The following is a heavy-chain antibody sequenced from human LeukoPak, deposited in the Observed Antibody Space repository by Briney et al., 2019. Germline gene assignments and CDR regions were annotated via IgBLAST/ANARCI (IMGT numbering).Heavy chain of an antibody. V-gene: IGHV1-2*02. Sequence: ASVTVSCKASGYTFTGYYMHWVRQAPGQGLEWMGWINPNSGGTNYAQKFQGRVTMTRDTSISTAYMELSRLTSDDTAVYYCARSRASVGTSTYSDYWGQGTLVTVSS. CDR2: INPNSGGT. J-gene: IGHJ4*02. CDR1: GYTFTGYY. D-gene: IGHD1-1*01. CDR3: ARSRASVGTSTYSDY.